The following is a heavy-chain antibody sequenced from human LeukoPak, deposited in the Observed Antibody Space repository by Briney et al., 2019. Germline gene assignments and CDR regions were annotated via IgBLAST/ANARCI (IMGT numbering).Heavy chain of an antibody. CDR1: GGSFSGYY. J-gene: IGHJ6*02. V-gene: IGHV4-34*01. CDR2: INHSGST. CDR3: ARGEAYYYYGMDV. Sequence: SETLSLTCAVYGGSFSGYYWSWIRQPPGKGLVWIGEINHSGSTNYNPSLKSRVTISVDTSKNQFSLKLSSVTAADTAVYYCARGEAYYYYGMDVWGQGTTVTVSS.